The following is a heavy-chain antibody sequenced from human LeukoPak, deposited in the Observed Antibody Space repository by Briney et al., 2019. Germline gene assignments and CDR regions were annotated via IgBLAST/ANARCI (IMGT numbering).Heavy chain of an antibody. Sequence: SETLSLTCTVSGGSISSSNYYWGWIRQPPGKGLEWIGSFSYSGNTYYNPSLKSRVTISVDTSKNQFSLKLSSVTAADTAVYYSAAPSGLSDDYWGQGTLVTVSS. J-gene: IGHJ4*02. CDR2: FSYSGNT. CDR1: GGSISSSNYY. D-gene: IGHD3-10*01. V-gene: IGHV4-39*01. CDR3: AAPSGLSDDY.